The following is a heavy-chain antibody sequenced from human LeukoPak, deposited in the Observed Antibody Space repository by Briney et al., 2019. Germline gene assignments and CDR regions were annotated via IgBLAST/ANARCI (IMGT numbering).Heavy chain of an antibody. Sequence: GGSLRLSCAASGFSFSSYAMSWVRQAPGKGLEWVGRIKSKTDGGTTDYAAPVKGRFTISRDDSKNTLYLQMNSLKTEDTAVYYCTTAILEWLGGVPGNWFDPWGQGTLVTVSS. V-gene: IGHV3-15*01. CDR3: TTAILEWLGGVPGNWFDP. CDR2: IKSKTDGGTT. CDR1: GFSFSSYA. J-gene: IGHJ5*02. D-gene: IGHD3-3*01.